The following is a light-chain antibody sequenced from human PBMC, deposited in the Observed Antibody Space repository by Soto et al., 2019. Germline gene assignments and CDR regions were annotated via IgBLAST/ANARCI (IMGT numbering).Light chain of an antibody. V-gene: IGKV3-11*01. CDR3: HQRSNWPIT. CDR1: QSVTTY. CDR2: NAS. Sequence: EIVLTQSPATLSLSPGERATLSCRASQSVTTYVAWYQQKPGQAPRLLIYNASNRATGIPARFSGSGSGTDFTLTISSLEPEDFAVYYCHQRSNWPITFGQGTRLEIK. J-gene: IGKJ5*01.